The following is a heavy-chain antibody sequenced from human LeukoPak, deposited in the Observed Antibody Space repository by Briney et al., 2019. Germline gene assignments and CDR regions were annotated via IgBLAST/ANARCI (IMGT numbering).Heavy chain of an antibody. CDR3: AKASSGWTYYYYYGMDV. CDR1: GFTFSSYA. CDR2: ISGSGGST. Sequence: GGSLRPSCAASGFTFSSYAMSWVRQAPGKGLEWVSAISGSGGSTYYADSVKGRFTISRDNSKNTLYLQMNSLRAEDTAVYYCAKASSGWTYYYYYGMDVWGQGTTVTVSS. J-gene: IGHJ6*02. D-gene: IGHD6-19*01. V-gene: IGHV3-23*01.